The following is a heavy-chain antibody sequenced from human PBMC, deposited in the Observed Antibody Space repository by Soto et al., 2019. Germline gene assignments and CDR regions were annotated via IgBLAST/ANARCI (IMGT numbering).Heavy chain of an antibody. CDR2: ISGSGGNA. Sequence: GGSLRLSCAASGFTFSSYAMSWVRQAPGKGLEWVSTISGSGGNAYYADSVKGRFSISRDNSKNTLRLQMNSLRVDDTAVYYCAKDGASGSYPPSYYFGMDVWGQGTTVTVSS. V-gene: IGHV3-23*01. J-gene: IGHJ6*02. CDR1: GFTFSSYA. CDR3: AKDGASGSYPPSYYFGMDV. D-gene: IGHD1-26*01.